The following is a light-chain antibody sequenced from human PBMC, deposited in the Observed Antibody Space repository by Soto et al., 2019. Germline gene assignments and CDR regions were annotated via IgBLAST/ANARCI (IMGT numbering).Light chain of an antibody. V-gene: IGLV2-14*01. CDR2: EVS. CDR1: SSDVGGYKY. CDR3: SSYTSSNTAV. J-gene: IGLJ1*01. Sequence: QSALTQPASVSGSPGQSITISCTGTSSDVGGYKYVSWYQQHPGKAPKLMIYEVSNRPSGVSTRFSGSKSGNTASLTISGLQAEDEADYYCSSYTSSNTAVFGTGTKLTVL.